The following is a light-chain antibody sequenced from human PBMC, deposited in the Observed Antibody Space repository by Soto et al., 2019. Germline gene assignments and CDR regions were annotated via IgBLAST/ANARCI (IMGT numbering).Light chain of an antibody. V-gene: IGKV1-39*01. J-gene: IGKJ1*01. CDR2: GTS. CDR1: QSISGY. Sequence: DIQMTQSPSSLSGSAGDRVTITCRASQSISGYLNWYQQKPGKAPKVLMYGTSILQTGVSSRFSGSGSGTDFTLNINSLQPEEFATYYCKKSYSTPWTFGQGTKVEIK. CDR3: KKSYSTPWT.